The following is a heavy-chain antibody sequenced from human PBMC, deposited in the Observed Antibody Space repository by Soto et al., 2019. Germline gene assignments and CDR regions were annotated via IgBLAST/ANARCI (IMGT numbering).Heavy chain of an antibody. V-gene: IGHV1-69*13. CDR2: IIPIFGTA. CDR1: GGTLSSYA. J-gene: IGHJ3*01. CDR3: ARHAGKGYCSGGSCFQVVA. Sequence: GASVKVSCKASGGTLSSYAISWVRQAPGQGLEWMGGIIPIFGTANYAQKFQGRVTITADESTSTAYMELSSLRSEDTAVYYCARHAGKGYCSGGSCFQVVAWGQGTMVT. D-gene: IGHD2-15*01.